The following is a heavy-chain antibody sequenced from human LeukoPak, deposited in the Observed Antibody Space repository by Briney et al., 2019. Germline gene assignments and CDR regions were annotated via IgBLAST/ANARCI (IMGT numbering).Heavy chain of an antibody. CDR3: AKDDDWGRYKH. CDR1: GFSFSSHG. Sequence: SGGTLRLSCAGSGFSFSSHGMNWVRQAPGKGLEWVSGISPSGDITYYTDSVRGRFTISRDNFKNTLSLQVNSLRAEDTAMYYCAKDDDWGRYKHWDQGTLVTVSS. V-gene: IGHV3-23*01. D-gene: IGHD3-16*01. J-gene: IGHJ1*01. CDR2: ISPSGDIT.